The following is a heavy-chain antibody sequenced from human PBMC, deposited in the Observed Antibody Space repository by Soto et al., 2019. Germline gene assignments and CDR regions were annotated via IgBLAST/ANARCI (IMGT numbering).Heavy chain of an antibody. D-gene: IGHD2-2*02. V-gene: IGHV5-51*01. Sequence: GESLKISCKGSGYRFTSYWIGWVRQMPVKGLEWMGIIYLGDSNTRYSPSFQGQVTISADKSISTAYLQWSSLKASDTAIYYCARQEYCSSTSCYTVDSWGQGTLVTVSS. CDR2: IYLGDSNT. J-gene: IGHJ4*02. CDR3: ARQEYCSSTSCYTVDS. CDR1: GYRFTSYW.